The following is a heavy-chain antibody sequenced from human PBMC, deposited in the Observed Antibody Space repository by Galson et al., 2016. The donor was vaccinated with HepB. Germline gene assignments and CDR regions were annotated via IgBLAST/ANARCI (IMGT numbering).Heavy chain of an antibody. J-gene: IGHJ4*02. Sequence: SLRLSCAASGFTFSDYYMSWIRQAPGKGLEWVSFISGSGFSTNYAGSVRGRFTISRGIAKNSVHLEMNNLRAEDTAVYYCARDRGENYESSGYHDYWGQGALVTVSS. V-gene: IGHV3-11*06. CDR1: GFTFSDYY. CDR2: ISGSGFST. CDR3: ARDRGENYESSGYHDY. D-gene: IGHD3-22*01.